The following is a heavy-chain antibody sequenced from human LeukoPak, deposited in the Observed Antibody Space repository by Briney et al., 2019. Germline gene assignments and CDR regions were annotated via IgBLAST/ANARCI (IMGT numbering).Heavy chain of an antibody. CDR2: INHSGST. Sequence: SETLSLTCAVYGGSFSGYYWSWIRQPPGKGLEWIGEINHSGSTNYNPPLKSRVTISVDTSKNQFSLKLSSVTAADTAVYYCASLIRNGYYFDYWGQGTLVTVSS. J-gene: IGHJ4*02. CDR3: ASLIRNGYYFDY. V-gene: IGHV4-34*09. D-gene: IGHD1-14*01. CDR1: GGSFSGYY.